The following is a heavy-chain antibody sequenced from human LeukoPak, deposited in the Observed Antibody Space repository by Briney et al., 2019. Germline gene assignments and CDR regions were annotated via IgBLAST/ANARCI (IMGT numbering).Heavy chain of an antibody. CDR2: INPHSGET. CDR1: GYTFTGYY. V-gene: IGHV1-2*02. J-gene: IGHJ3*02. CDR3: AREEGGFVAFDI. D-gene: IGHD3-16*01. Sequence: ASVTVSYKASGYTFTGYYVHWVRQAPGQGLEWMGWINPHSGETSYAQNFQGRVTMTRDTSISTVYMELSRLRSDDTAVYYCAREEGGFVAFDIWGQGTMVTVSS.